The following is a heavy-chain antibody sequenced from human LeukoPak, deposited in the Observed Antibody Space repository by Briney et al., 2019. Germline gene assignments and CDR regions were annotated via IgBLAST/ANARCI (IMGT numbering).Heavy chain of an antibody. D-gene: IGHD2-2*01. Sequence: SVKVSCKASGYTFTSNAISWVRQAPGQGLEWMGGIIPRFGTANYAQKFQGRVTITADEFTSTAYMELSSLRSEDTAVYYCARDRPGRYCSSPSCYSASPFDPWGQGTLVTVSS. V-gene: IGHV1-69*13. CDR1: GYTFTSNA. J-gene: IGHJ5*02. CDR3: ARDRPGRYCSSPSCYSASPFDP. CDR2: IIPRFGTA.